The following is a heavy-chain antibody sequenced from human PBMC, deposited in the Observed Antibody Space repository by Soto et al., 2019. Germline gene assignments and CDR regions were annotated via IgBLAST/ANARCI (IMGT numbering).Heavy chain of an antibody. J-gene: IGHJ6*02. D-gene: IGHD6-6*01. CDR2: ISGSGGST. CDR3: AKEGVAARLYYYYYGMDV. Sequence: GGSLRLSCAASGFTFSSYAMSWVRRAPGKGLEWVSGISGSGGSTYYADSVKGRFTISRDNSKNTLYLQMNSLRAEDTAVYYCAKEGVAARLYYYYYGMDVWGQGTTVTVSS. CDR1: GFTFSSYA. V-gene: IGHV3-23*01.